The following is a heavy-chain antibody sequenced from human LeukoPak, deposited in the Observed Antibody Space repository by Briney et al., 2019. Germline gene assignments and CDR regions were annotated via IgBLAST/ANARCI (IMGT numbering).Heavy chain of an antibody. CDR3: ARAAYCGGDCHTNFDY. CDR1: GGSFTTYT. D-gene: IGHD2-21*02. Sequence: SVKVSCKASGGSFTTYTVSWVRQAPGQGLEWMGRIIPIFGIANYAQKFQGRVTITADKSTSTAYMELSSLRSEDTAVYYCARAAYCGGDCHTNFDYWGQGTLVTVSS. J-gene: IGHJ4*02. CDR2: IIPIFGIA. V-gene: IGHV1-69*02.